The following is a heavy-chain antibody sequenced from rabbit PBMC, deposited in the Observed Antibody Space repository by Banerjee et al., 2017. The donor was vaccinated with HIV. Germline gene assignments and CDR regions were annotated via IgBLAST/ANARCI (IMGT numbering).Heavy chain of an antibody. Sequence: QSLEESGGDLVKPGASLTLTCTASGFSFSGAYWICWVRQAPGKGLEWIACIETGSSGSTYYASWAKGRFTISKTSSTTVTLQMTSLTAADTATYFCARNDGSGYYTYYFNLWGQGTLVTV. V-gene: IGHV1S40*01. D-gene: IGHD8-1*01. J-gene: IGHJ4*01. CDR2: IETGSSGST. CDR1: GFSFSGAYW. CDR3: ARNDGSGYYTYYFNL.